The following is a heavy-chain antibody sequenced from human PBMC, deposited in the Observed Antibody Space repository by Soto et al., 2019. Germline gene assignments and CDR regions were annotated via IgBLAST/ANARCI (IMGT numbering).Heavy chain of an antibody. V-gene: IGHV1-69*01. D-gene: IGHD3-22*01. Sequence: QVPLVQSGAAVKKPGSSVKVSCKASGGTFSSYAISWLRQAPGQGREWMGGVIPIFGTPNYAQKFQGRVTITADEPTRTDYKEVSSLRSEETAVYYCASPGRRCYYSSGYTRGFDYWGQGTLVTVSS. CDR1: GGTFSSYA. J-gene: IGHJ4*02. CDR2: VIPIFGTP. CDR3: ASPGRRCYYSSGYTRGFDY.